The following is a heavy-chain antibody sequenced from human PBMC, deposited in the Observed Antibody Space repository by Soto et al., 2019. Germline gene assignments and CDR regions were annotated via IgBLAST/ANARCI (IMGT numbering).Heavy chain of an antibody. Sequence: PGGSLRLSCRASGLAFGNYAMNWVRQVPGRGLEWVAGVSTNGRSTYYADSVRGRFTISRDNSKITVYLQMNSLRAEDTAVYYCAKDRAFNYFYGMDVWGQGTTVTAP. J-gene: IGHJ6*02. V-gene: IGHV3-23*01. CDR3: AKDRAFNYFYGMDV. D-gene: IGHD3-10*01. CDR1: GLAFGNYA. CDR2: VSTNGRST.